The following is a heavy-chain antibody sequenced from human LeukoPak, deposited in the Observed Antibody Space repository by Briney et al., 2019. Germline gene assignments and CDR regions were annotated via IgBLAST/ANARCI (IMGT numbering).Heavy chain of an antibody. D-gene: IGHD3-3*01. V-gene: IGHV1-18*01. CDR3: ARGRFGVVIIHKDYFDY. J-gene: IGHJ4*02. Sequence: GASVKVSCKASGYTFTSYGISWVRQAPGQGLEWMGWISAYNGNTNYAQKLQGRVTMTTDTSTSTAYMELRSLRSDDTAVYYCARGRFGVVIIHKDYFDYWGQGTLVTVSS. CDR2: ISAYNGNT. CDR1: GYTFTSYG.